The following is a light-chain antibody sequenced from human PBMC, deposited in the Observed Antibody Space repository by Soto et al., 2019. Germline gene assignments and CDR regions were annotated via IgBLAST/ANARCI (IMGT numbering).Light chain of an antibody. CDR2: EGS. Sequence: QSVLTQPASVSGSPGQSITISCTGTSSDVGSYNLVSWYQQHPGKAPNLMIYEGSKRPSGVSNRFSGSKSGNTASLTISGLQAEDEDDYYCCSYAGSSTPVVFGGGTKVTVL. CDR1: SSDVGSYNL. CDR3: CSYAGSSTPVV. J-gene: IGLJ2*01. V-gene: IGLV2-23*01.